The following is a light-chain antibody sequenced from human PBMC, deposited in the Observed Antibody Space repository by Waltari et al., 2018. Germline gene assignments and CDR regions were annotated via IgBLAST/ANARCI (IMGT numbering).Light chain of an antibody. CDR3: AVWDDSLIGRV. V-gene: IGLV1-47*01. CDR1: SSNVGSNY. CDR2: RND. J-gene: IGLJ3*02. Sequence: QSVLSQPPSASGTPGQRVTISCSGTSSNVGSNYVYWYQHLPGTVPKLLIYRNDLRPSGVPDRFPGSKSGTSASLAISGLQSEDESDYYCAVWDDSLIGRVFGGGTKLTVL.